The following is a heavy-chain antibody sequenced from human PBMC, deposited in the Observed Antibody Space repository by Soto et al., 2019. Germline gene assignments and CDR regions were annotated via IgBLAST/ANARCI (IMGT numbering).Heavy chain of an antibody. D-gene: IGHD6-13*01. V-gene: IGHV4-61*01. CDR2: IDYSGSV. CDR3: ARQNRAAAGFDY. CDR1: GGSVSSASYY. J-gene: IGHJ4*02. Sequence: SETLSLTCTVSGGSVSSASYYWSWIRQPPGKGLEWIGYIDYSGSVDYNPSLKSRVTMSLDTSKSQFSLKLSSVTAADTAVYYCARQNRAAAGFDYWGRGALVTVSS.